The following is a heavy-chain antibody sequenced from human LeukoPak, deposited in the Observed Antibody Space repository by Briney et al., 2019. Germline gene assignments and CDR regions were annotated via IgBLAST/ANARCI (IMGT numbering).Heavy chain of an antibody. CDR3: AREVVSIPSYFES. CDR2: IYYSGST. CDR1: GGSISSGGYY. Sequence: QPSQTLSLTCTVSGGSISSGGYYWSWIRQHPGKGLEWIGYIYYSGSTYYNPSLKSRVTISVDTSKNQFSLKLSSVTAADTAVYYCAREVVSIPSYFESWGQGTRVTVSS. V-gene: IGHV4-31*03. J-gene: IGHJ4*02. D-gene: IGHD2-15*01.